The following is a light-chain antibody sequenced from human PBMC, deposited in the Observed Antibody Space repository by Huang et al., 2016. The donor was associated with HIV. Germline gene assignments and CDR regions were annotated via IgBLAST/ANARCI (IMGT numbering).Light chain of an antibody. CDR3: QQYYNTTLS. CDR1: RGISNS. V-gene: IGKV1-NL1*01. Sequence: DIQMTQSPSSLSASVGDRVTITCRASRGISNSLAWYQQQPGKAPKLLLYAASRLQGGVPSRFSGSGSRTNYTLTISCLQPEDSATYYCQQYYNTTLSFGGGTKVEIK. CDR2: AAS. J-gene: IGKJ4*01.